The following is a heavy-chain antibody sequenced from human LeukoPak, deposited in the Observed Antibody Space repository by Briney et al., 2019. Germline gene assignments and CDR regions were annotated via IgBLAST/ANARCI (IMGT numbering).Heavy chain of an antibody. CDR1: GGSFSGYY. CDR3: ARGGLNYYYYYMDV. CDR2: INHSGST. J-gene: IGHJ6*03. V-gene: IGHV4-34*01. Sequence: SETLSLTCAVYGGSFSGYYWSWIRQPPGKGLEWIGEINHSGSTNYNPSLRSRVTISVDTSKNQFSLNLSSVTAADTAIYYCARGGLNYYYYYMDVWGKGTTVTISS.